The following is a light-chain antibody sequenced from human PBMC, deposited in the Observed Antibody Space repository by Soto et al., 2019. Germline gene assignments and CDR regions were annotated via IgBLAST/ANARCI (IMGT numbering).Light chain of an antibody. V-gene: IGKV1-39*01. CDR2: AAS. CDR1: QSISNY. J-gene: IGKJ3*01. CDR3: QQSYSTPFT. Sequence: DIQMTQSPSSLSASVGDSVTITCRASQSISNYLNWYQQKPGKAPKLLVYAASSLQSGVPSRLSGSGSGTDFTLTIRSLQPEDFATYYCQQSYSTPFTFGPGTKVDIK.